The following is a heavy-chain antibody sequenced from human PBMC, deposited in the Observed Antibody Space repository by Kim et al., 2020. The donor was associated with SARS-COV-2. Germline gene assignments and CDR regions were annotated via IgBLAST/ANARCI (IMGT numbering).Heavy chain of an antibody. D-gene: IGHD3-3*01. J-gene: IGHJ3*02. CDR2: ISSSSSYI. CDR3: ARDGSGNAFDI. Sequence: GGSLRLSCAASGFTFSSYSMNWVRQAPGKGLEWVSSISSSSSYIYYADSVKGRFTISRDNAKNSLYLQMNSLRAEDTAVYYCARDGSGNAFDIWGQGTMVTVSS. CDR1: GFTFSSYS. V-gene: IGHV3-21*01.